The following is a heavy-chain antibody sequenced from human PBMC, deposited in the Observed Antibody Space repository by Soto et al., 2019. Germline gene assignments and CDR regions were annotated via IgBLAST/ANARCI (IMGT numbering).Heavy chain of an antibody. D-gene: IGHD3-22*01. CDR2: IYYSGST. CDR3: ARSSSSGYETNDY. CDR1: GGSIRSYY. J-gene: IGHJ4*02. Sequence: SETLSLTCTVSGGSIRSYYWSWIRQPPGKGLEWIGYIYYSGSTNYNPSLKSRVTISVDTSKNQFSLKLSSVTAADTAVYYCARSSSSGYETNDYWGQGTLVTVSS. V-gene: IGHV4-59*01.